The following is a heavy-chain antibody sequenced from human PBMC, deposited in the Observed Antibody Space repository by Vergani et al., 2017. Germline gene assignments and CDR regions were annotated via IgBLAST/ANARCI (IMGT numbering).Heavy chain of an antibody. J-gene: IGHJ6*03. V-gene: IGHV1-8*01. CDR1: GYTFTSYD. CDR3: ARESFWSGHGDYYYYYYMDV. Sequence: QVQLVQSGAEVKKPGASVKVSCKASGYTFTSYDINWVRQATGQGLEWMGWMNPNSGNTGYAQKFQGRVTMTRNTSISTAYMELSSLRSEDTAVYYCARESFWSGHGDYYYYYYMDVWGKGTTVTVSS. D-gene: IGHD3-3*01. CDR2: MNPNSGNT.